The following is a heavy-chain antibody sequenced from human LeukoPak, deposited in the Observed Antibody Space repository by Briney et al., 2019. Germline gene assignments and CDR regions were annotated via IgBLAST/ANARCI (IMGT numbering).Heavy chain of an antibody. V-gene: IGHV3-53*01. Sequence: GGSLRLSCAASGFTVTSNYMSWVRQAPGKGLEWVSVIYSGGSTYYADSVKGRFTISRDNSKNTLYLQMNSLRAEDTAVYYCARVERDGYNPYYFDYWGQGTLVTVSS. CDR2: IYSGGST. CDR3: ARVERDGYNPYYFDY. D-gene: IGHD5-24*01. CDR1: GFTVTSNY. J-gene: IGHJ4*02.